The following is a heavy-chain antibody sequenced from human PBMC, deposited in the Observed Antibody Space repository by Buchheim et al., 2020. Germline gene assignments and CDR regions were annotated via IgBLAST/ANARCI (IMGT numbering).Heavy chain of an antibody. CDR1: GVTFSDYG. Sequence: QVQLVESGGGVVQPGRSLRLSCKVSGVTFSDYGVHWVRQAPGKGLGWVAGISYDGSKTYYADSVKGRLTISRENSRNTLYLQMSSLRAEDTAMYYCAKAGGYCSGGDCYANNWGQGTL. CDR2: ISYDGSKT. D-gene: IGHD2-15*01. J-gene: IGHJ4*02. CDR3: AKAGGYCSGGDCYANN. V-gene: IGHV3-30*18.